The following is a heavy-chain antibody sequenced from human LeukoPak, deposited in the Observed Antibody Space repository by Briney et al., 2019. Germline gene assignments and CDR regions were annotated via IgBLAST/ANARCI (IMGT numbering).Heavy chain of an antibody. CDR2: IIPIFGTA. CDR1: GGTFSSYA. D-gene: IGHD7-27*01. CDR3: ARAFDWGLDY. Sequence: SVKVSCKASGGTFSSYAISLVRQAPGQGLEWMGRIIPIFGTANYAQKYQGRGTITTDESTSTAYMELSSLRFEDTAVYYCARAFDWGLDYWGQGTLVTVSS. V-gene: IGHV1-69*05. J-gene: IGHJ4*02.